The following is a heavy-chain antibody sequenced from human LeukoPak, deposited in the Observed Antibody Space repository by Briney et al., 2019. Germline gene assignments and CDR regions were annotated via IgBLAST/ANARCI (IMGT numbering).Heavy chain of an antibody. Sequence: SETLSLTCTVSGGSISSSSYYWGWIRQPPGKGLEWIGSIYYSGSTYYNPSLKSRVTISVATSKNHFSLKLSSVTAADTAVYYCARHKKSTTLWVDYWGQGTLVTVSS. D-gene: IGHD3-10*01. CDR3: ARHKKSTTLWVDY. CDR1: GGSISSSSYY. V-gene: IGHV4-39*01. CDR2: IYYSGST. J-gene: IGHJ4*02.